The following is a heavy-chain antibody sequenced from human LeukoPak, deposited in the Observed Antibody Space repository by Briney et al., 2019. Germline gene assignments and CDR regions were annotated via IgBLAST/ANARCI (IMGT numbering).Heavy chain of an antibody. V-gene: IGHV4-59*12. J-gene: IGHJ3*02. D-gene: IGHD3-22*01. CDR3: ARLQRITMNAFDI. CDR2: IYYSGST. CDR1: GGSISSYY. Sequence: SETLSLTCTVSGGSISSYYWSWIRQPPGKGLEWIGYIYYSGSTNYNPSLKSRVTISVDKSKNQFSLKLRSVTGADTAVYYCARLQRITMNAFDIWGQGTMATVSS.